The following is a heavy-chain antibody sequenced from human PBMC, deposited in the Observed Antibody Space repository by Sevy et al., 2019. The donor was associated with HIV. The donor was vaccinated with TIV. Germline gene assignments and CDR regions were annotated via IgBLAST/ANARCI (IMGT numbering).Heavy chain of an antibody. CDR3: AGDYCGAECRFHGLGV. Sequence: GGSLRLSCAASEITFSTYDIHWVRQAPGTGLEWVAVTSFDGSRQYYADFAEGRFSVSRDNSKRIAYLGMDYLTPEDTAVYYCAGDYCGAECRFHGLGVWGQGTTVTVSS. CDR1: EITFSTYD. D-gene: IGHD2-21*01. J-gene: IGHJ6*02. V-gene: IGHV3-30*04. CDR2: TSFDGSRQ.